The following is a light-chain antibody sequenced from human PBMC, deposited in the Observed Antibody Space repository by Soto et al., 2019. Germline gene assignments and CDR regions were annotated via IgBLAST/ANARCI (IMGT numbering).Light chain of an antibody. Sequence: QSVLTQPPSASGTPGQRVTMSCSGSRSNIGNNQVYWYQHLPGTAPKLLIYRDDKRPSGVPERFSGSKSDTSGSLVISGLRSEDEADYYCAAWDDSLSGFWVFGGGTKLTVL. J-gene: IGLJ3*02. CDR1: RSNIGNNQ. CDR3: AAWDDSLSGFWV. CDR2: RDD. V-gene: IGLV1-47*01.